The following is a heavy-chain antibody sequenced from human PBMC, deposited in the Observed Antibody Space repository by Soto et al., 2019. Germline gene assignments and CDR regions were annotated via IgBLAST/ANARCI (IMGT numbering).Heavy chain of an antibody. V-gene: IGHV4-4*02. CDR3: ARMGYCSGGRCYPAYYGMDV. J-gene: IGHJ6*02. D-gene: IGHD2-15*01. CDR2: IFHSGST. Sequence: QVQLQESGPGLVKPSGTLSLTCAVSGGSISTSDWWSWVRQPPGTGLEWIGEIFHSGSTHYNPSLRGRVSISVDKSTSQFSLKLTSVPAADTAVDYCARMGYCSGGRCYPAYYGMDVWGQGTTVTVSS. CDR1: GGSISTSDW.